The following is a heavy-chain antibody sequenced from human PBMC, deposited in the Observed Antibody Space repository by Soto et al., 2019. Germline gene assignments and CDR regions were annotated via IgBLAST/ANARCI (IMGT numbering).Heavy chain of an antibody. CDR2: ISSSGSTI. Sequence: GGSLRLSCAASGFTFSSYEMNWVRQAPGKGLEWVSYISSSGSTIYYADSVKVRFTISRDNAKNSLYLQMNSLRAEDTAVNYCARGGVRYYYYGRDVWGQGTTVTVSS. J-gene: IGHJ6*02. D-gene: IGHD1-1*01. CDR3: ARGGVRYYYYGRDV. CDR1: GFTFSSYE. V-gene: IGHV3-48*03.